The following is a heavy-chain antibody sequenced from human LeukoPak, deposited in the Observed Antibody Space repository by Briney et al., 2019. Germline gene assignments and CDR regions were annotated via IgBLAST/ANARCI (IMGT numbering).Heavy chain of an antibody. Sequence: GASVKVSCKASGGTFSSHTISWVRQAPGQGLEWMGRIIPILGIANYAQKFQGRVTITADKSTSTAYMEPSSLRSEDTAVYYCARHEGAYDGMDVWGQGTTVTVSS. J-gene: IGHJ6*02. V-gene: IGHV1-69*02. D-gene: IGHD3-16*01. CDR3: ARHEGAYDGMDV. CDR2: IIPILGIA. CDR1: GGTFSSHT.